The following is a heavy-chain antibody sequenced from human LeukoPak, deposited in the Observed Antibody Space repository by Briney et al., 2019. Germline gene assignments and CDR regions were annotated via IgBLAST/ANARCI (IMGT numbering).Heavy chain of an antibody. CDR3: VRLGFCVNGACLEDY. Sequence: SETLSLICTVSGGSISGHYWTWIRQPPGKGLELIGFFKYSGITYYNPSLKSRVTLPVDTSKNQFSLKLSSVTAADTAVYYCVRLGFCVNGACLEDYWGQGTLVTVSS. CDR1: GGSISGHY. CDR2: FKYSGIT. V-gene: IGHV4-59*08. J-gene: IGHJ4*02. D-gene: IGHD2-8*01.